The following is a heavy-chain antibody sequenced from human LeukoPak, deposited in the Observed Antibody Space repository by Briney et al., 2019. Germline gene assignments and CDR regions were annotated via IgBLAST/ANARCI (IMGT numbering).Heavy chain of an antibody. J-gene: IGHJ1*01. D-gene: IGHD6-19*01. CDR3: ARGGWAVAGTKYFQH. CDR2: INSSGSA. CDR1: AGSVSSGSYY. V-gene: IGHV4-61*01. Sequence: SETLSLTCPVSAGSVSSGSYYWSWIRQPPGNGLKWITYINSSGSANYKPSLKRRVTISVDTSKNQFSLKLSSVPAADTAVYYCARGGWAVAGTKYFQHWGLGTLVTVSS.